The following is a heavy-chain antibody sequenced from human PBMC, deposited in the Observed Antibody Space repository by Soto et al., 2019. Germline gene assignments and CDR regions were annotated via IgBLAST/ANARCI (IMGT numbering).Heavy chain of an antibody. D-gene: IGHD3-22*01. CDR2: MSYDGSRR. V-gene: IGHV3-30-3*01. Sequence: QVQLVESGGGVVQPGRSLRLSCAASGFTFSSYVMHWVRQAPGKGLEWVALMSYDGSRRYYAESVKGRFTISRDNSKNTLFLQMNSLRTDDTAIYDCARDSMFSCYANWYCDLWGRGTLATVSS. CDR1: GFTFSSYV. J-gene: IGHJ2*01. CDR3: ARDSMFSCYANWYCDL.